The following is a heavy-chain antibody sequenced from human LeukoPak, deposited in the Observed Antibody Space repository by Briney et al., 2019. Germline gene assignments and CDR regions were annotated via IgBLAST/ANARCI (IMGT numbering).Heavy chain of an antibody. V-gene: IGHV1-69*02. CDR3: ARVETSSSSWFYYYGMDV. D-gene: IGHD6-13*01. J-gene: IGHJ6*02. Sequence: ASMKVSCKASGGTFSSYTISWVRQAPGQGLEWMGRIIPILGIANYAQKFQGRVTITADKSTSTAHMELSSLRSEDTAVYYCARVETSSSSWFYYYGMDVWGQGTTVTVSS. CDR2: IIPILGIA. CDR1: GGTFSSYT.